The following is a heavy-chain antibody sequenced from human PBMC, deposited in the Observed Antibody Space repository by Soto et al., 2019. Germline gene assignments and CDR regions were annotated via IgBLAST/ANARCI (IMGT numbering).Heavy chain of an antibody. CDR2: IYYTGTT. D-gene: IGHD3-22*01. Sequence: PSETLSLTCTVSGGSIRSGDDYWIWIRQPPGKGLEWIGYIYYTGTTYYNPSLKSRLTISVDTSKNQLSLKLSSVTAADTAVYYCARMRRPDDSNAYTFDHWGQGSLVTVPS. V-gene: IGHV4-30-4*01. J-gene: IGHJ4*02. CDR3: ARMRRPDDSNAYTFDH. CDR1: GGSIRSGDDY.